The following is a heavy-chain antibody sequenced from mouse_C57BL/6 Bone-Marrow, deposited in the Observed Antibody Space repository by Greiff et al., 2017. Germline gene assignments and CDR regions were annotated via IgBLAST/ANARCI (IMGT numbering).Heavy chain of an antibody. J-gene: IGHJ3*01. CDR1: GFNIKDDY. CDR3: TLNWDWFAY. CDR2: IDPENGDT. D-gene: IGHD4-1*01. Sequence: EVQLVESGAELVRPGASVKLSCTASGFNIKDDYMHWVKQRPEQGLEWIGWIDPENGDTEYASKFQGKATITADTSSNTAYLQLSSLTSEDTAVYYCTLNWDWFAYWGQGTLVTVSA. V-gene: IGHV14-4*01.